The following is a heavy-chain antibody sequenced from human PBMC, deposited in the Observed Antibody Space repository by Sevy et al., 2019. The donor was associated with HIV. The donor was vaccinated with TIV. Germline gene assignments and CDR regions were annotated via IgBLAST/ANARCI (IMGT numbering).Heavy chain of an antibody. CDR1: GFIFRDYG. CDR2: ITFDGRNK. CDR3: AKESLVRGIKTEAFDI. Sequence: GGSLRLSCAASGFIFRDYGMHWVRQAPGKGLEWVTFITFDGRNKNYGHSVRGRFTISRDNAKNTLYVQMNSLRDEDTAVYYCAKESLVRGIKTEAFDIWGQGTMVTVSS. J-gene: IGHJ3*02. V-gene: IGHV3-30*02. D-gene: IGHD3-10*01.